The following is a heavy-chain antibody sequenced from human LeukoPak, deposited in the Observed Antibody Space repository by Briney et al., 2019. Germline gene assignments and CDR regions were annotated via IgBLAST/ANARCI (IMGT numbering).Heavy chain of an antibody. CDR2: ISSSGDST. Sequence: PGGSLRLSCAASGVTFSDYYMNWIRQAPGKGLEWVSYISSSGDSTYYTDSVKGRFTISRDNAKNSLYLQMNSLRAEDTAVYYCATRYSGTFYGGAHDCWGQGTLVTVSS. V-gene: IGHV3-11*01. CDR3: ATRYSGTFYGGAHDC. CDR1: GVTFSDYY. J-gene: IGHJ4*02. D-gene: IGHD1-26*01.